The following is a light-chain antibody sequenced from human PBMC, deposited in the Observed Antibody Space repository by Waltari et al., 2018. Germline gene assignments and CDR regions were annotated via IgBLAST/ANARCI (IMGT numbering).Light chain of an antibody. V-gene: IGKV1-39*01. CDR3: QQSFSSPWT. CDR1: QNIRTY. CDR2: GAS. J-gene: IGKJ1*01. Sequence: DIQMPQSPSSLSASVGDTVTVTCRASQNIRTYLNWYQQKTAKAPKLLIYGASTLQRGVPSRFRGSASGTEFTLTVTNLQPDDFATYFCQQSFSSPWTFGQGTTVNI.